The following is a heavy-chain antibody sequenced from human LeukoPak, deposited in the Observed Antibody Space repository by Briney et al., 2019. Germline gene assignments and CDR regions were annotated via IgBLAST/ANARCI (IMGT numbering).Heavy chain of an antibody. CDR2: ISYDGSNK. CDR3: AKVPSHIVATIDFDY. D-gene: IGHD5-12*01. J-gene: IGHJ4*02. CDR1: GFTFSTYT. Sequence: PGGSLRLSCAASGFTFSTYTMNWVRQAPGKGLEWVAVISYDGSNKYYADSVKGRFTISRDNSKNTLYLQMNSLRAEDTAVYYCAKVPSHIVATIDFDYWGQGTLVTVSS. V-gene: IGHV3-30*18.